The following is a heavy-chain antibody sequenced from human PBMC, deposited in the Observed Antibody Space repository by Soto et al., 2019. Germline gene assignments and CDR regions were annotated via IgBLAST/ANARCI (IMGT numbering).Heavy chain of an antibody. J-gene: IGHJ5*02. D-gene: IGHD3-10*01. CDR2: IYYSGST. CDR1: GGSVSSGSYY. Sequence: SETLSLTCTVSGGSVSSGSYYWSWIRQPPGKGLEWIGYIYYSGSTNYNPSLKSRVTISVDTSKNQFSLKLSSVTAADTAVYFGARDKGRKFPMVRGFIHTGFAPGGRGTRVTVPS. CDR3: ARDKGRKFPMVRGFIHTGFAP. V-gene: IGHV4-61*01.